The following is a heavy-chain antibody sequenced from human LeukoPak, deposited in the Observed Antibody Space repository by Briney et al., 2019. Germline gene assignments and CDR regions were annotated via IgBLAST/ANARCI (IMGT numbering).Heavy chain of an antibody. V-gene: IGHV3-23*01. CDR3: AKHPGYSSGWFYFDY. D-gene: IGHD6-19*01. CDR1: GFTFSNCA. J-gene: IGHJ4*02. Sequence: GGSLRLSCAASGFTFSNCATSWVRQAPGKGLEWVSGISDRGGSTYYADSVKGRFTISRDNSKNTLYLQMNSLRAEDTAVYYCAKHPGYSSGWFYFDYWGQGTLVTVSS. CDR2: ISDRGGST.